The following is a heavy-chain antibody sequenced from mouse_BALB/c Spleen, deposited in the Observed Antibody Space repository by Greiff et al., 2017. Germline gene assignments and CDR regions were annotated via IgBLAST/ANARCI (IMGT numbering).Heavy chain of an antibody. D-gene: IGHD2-14*01. CDR1: GYTFTSYV. CDR2: INPYNDGT. CDR3: ARSGRYDGYYYAMDY. V-gene: IGHV1-14*01. J-gene: IGHJ4*01. Sequence: VQLQQSGPELVKPGASVKMSCKASGYTFTSYVMHWVKQKPGQGLEWIGYINPYNDGTKYNEKFKGKATLTSDKSSSTAYMELSSLTSEDSAVYYCARSGRYDGYYYAMDYWGQGTSVTVSS.